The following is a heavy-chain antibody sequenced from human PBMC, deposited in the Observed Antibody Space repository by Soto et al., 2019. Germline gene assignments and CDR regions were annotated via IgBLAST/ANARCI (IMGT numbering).Heavy chain of an antibody. D-gene: IGHD5-12*01. J-gene: IGHJ6*02. CDR2: IIPIFSTA. Sequence: QVQLVQSGAEVKKPGSSVKVSCKASGGTFSSYAISWVRQAPGQGLEWMGGIIPIFSTANYAQKFQGRVTITADESTSTAYMELSSLRSEDTAVYYCARNRPSGYDPHYGMDVWGQGTTVTVSS. V-gene: IGHV1-69*01. CDR3: ARNRPSGYDPHYGMDV. CDR1: GGTFSSYA.